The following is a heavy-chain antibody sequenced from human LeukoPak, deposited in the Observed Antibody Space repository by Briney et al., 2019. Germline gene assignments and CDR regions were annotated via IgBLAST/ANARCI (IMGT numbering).Heavy chain of an antibody. CDR2: MNPNSGKT. CDR1: GYTFTSYD. J-gene: IGHJ6*03. Sequence: GASVKVSCKASGYTFTSYDINWVRQATGQGLEWMGWMNPNSGKTGYAQKFQGRVTMTRNTSISTAYMDLSSLRSEDTALYYCARGRRGGYYYYMDVWGKGTTVTISS. CDR3: ARGRRGGYYYYMDV. V-gene: IGHV1-8*01. D-gene: IGHD2-15*01.